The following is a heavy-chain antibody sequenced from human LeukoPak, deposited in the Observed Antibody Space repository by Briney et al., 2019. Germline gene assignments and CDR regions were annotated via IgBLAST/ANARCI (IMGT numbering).Heavy chain of an antibody. CDR2: IYPGDSDT. CDR1: GYSFTSYW. Sequence: GESLKISCKGSGYSFTSYWIGWVRQMPGKGLEWMGIIYPGDSDTRYSPSFQGQVTISPDKSISTAYLQWSSLKASDTAMHYCARLEGLWFGAVNYFDYWGQGTLVTVSS. J-gene: IGHJ4*02. CDR3: ARLEGLWFGAVNYFDY. D-gene: IGHD3-10*01. V-gene: IGHV5-51*01.